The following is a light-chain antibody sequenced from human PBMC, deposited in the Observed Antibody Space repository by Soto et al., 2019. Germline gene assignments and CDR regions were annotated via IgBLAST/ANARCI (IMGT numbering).Light chain of an antibody. CDR1: QSVSSSF. V-gene: IGKV3-20*01. Sequence: EIVLTQSPGTLSLSPGERATLSCRASQSVSSSFLAWYQQKPGQAPRLLIYGASSRATGIPDRFSGSGSGTDFPLTISRLEPDDFAVYYCQQYGSSPRFGPGPKVDIK. CDR2: GAS. J-gene: IGKJ3*01. CDR3: QQYGSSPR.